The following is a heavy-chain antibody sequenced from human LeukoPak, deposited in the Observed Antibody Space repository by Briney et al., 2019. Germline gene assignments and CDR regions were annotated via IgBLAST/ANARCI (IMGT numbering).Heavy chain of an antibody. CDR1: GGSISSYY. V-gene: IGHV4-59*08. Sequence: PSETLSLTCTVSGGSISSYYWSWIRQPPGKGLEWIGYIYYSGSTNYNPSLKSRVTISVDTSKNQFSLKLSSVTAADTAVYYCARVWSGYCSGGSCYLFDYWGQGTLVTVSS. CDR3: ARVWSGYCSGGSCYLFDY. D-gene: IGHD2-15*01. CDR2: IYYSGST. J-gene: IGHJ4*02.